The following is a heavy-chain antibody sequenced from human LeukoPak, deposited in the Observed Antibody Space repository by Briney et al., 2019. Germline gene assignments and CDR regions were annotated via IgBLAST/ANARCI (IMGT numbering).Heavy chain of an antibody. V-gene: IGHV4-34*01. Sequence: SETLSLTCAVYGGSFSGYYLSWIRQPPGKGLEWIGEINHSGSTNYNPSLKSRVTISVDTSKNQFSLKLSSVTAADTAVYYCARGPLMRIFGVVRRGYYFDYWGQGTLVTVSS. J-gene: IGHJ4*02. CDR1: GGSFSGYY. D-gene: IGHD3-3*01. CDR3: ARGPLMRIFGVVRRGYYFDY. CDR2: INHSGST.